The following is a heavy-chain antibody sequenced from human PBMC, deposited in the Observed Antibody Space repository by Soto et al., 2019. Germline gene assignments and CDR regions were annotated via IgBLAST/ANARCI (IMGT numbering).Heavy chain of an antibody. Sequence: DVALVESGGGLGKPGESLRLSCAVSGLTFRNVWLSWVRQAPGRGLEWVGRIRSKADGGSTGYAAPVNGRFIVSRNDSKDMLYLQMNSLKIEDTAVYYCTPDEGDARGFYNVDYWGQGIVVTVSS. CDR1: GLTFRNVW. CDR3: TPDEGDARGFYNVDY. CDR2: IRSKADGGST. J-gene: IGHJ4*02. D-gene: IGHD1-1*01. V-gene: IGHV3-15*07.